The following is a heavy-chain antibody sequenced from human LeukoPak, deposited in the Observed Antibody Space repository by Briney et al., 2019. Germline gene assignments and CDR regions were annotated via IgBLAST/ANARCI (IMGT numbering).Heavy chain of an antibody. J-gene: IGHJ4*02. D-gene: IGHD3-10*01. Sequence: AGGSLRLSCGASGFPFSGYWMSWVRQAPGKGLEWVANIHKDGSAKRYVDSVKGRFTISRDNAKSSLYLQMNSLRDEDTAVYYCTRDRGFGADDYWGQGSLVPVSS. V-gene: IGHV3-7*01. CDR3: TRDRGFGADDY. CDR2: IHKDGSAK. CDR1: GFPFSGYW.